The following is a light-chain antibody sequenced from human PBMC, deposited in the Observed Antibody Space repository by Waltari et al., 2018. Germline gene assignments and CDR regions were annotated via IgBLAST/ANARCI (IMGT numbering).Light chain of an antibody. CDR1: QSLLYRSNNKNY. CDR3: QQYYTTLWT. CDR2: WAS. Sequence: DIVMTQSPDSLAASLGERATINCKSSQSLLYRSNNKNYLAWYQQKPGQPPKLLIYWASTRESGVPDRFTGSGSGTDFTLTISSLQAEDVAVYYCQQYYTTLWTFGQGTKVEIK. V-gene: IGKV4-1*01. J-gene: IGKJ1*01.